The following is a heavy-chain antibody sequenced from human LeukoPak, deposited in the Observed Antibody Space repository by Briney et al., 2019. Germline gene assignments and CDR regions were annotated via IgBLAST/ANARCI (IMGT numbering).Heavy chain of an antibody. CDR3: ARDRVCNTFDY. CDR1: GFTFGNHW. J-gene: IGHJ4*02. D-gene: IGHD2-8*01. V-gene: IGHV3-7*01. CDR2: IKEDGSET. Sequence: GGSLRLSCAASGFTFGNHWMTWVRQAPGKGLEWLAHIKEDGSETAYVDSVRGRFTISRDNAKNSLYLQMSSLRDEDTAVYYCARDRVCNTFDYWGRGTLVTVSS.